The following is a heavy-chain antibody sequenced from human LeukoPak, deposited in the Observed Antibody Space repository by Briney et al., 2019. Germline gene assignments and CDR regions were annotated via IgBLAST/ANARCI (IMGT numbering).Heavy chain of an antibody. CDR1: GFTFSSYA. V-gene: IGHV3-23*01. D-gene: IGHD4-23*01. J-gene: IGHJ4*02. Sequence: SGGSLRLSCAASGFTFSSYAMSWVRQAPGKGLEWVSAISGSGGSTYYADSVKGRFTISRDKSKNTLYLQMNSLRAEDTAVYYCAKDLAATVVTPDYWGQGTLVTVSS. CDR3: AKDLAATVVTPDY. CDR2: ISGSGGST.